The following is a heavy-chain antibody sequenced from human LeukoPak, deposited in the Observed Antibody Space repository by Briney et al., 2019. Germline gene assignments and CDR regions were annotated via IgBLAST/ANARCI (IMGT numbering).Heavy chain of an antibody. V-gene: IGHV1-8*03. CDR3: ARGLGIVARPNDAFDI. CDR2: MNPNSGNT. D-gene: IGHD6-6*01. Sequence: ASVKVSCKASGYTFTSYDTNWVRQATGQGLEWMGWMNPNSGNTGYAQKFQGRVTITRNTSISTAYMELSSLRSEDTAVYCCARGLGIVARPNDAFDIWGQGTMVTVSS. CDR1: GYTFTSYD. J-gene: IGHJ3*02.